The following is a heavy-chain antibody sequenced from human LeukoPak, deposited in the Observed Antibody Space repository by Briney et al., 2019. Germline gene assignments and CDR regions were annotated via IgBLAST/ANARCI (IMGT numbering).Heavy chain of an antibody. CDR1: GFTFSSYW. J-gene: IGHJ6*03. CDR3: ARLLGYCSGGSCYSTGDYYYMDV. V-gene: IGHV3-74*01. Sequence: PGGSLRLSCAASGFTFSSYWMHWVRQAPGKGLVWVSRINSDGSSTSYADSVKGRFTISRDNAKNTLYLHMNSLRAEDTAVYYCARLLGYCSGGSCYSTGDYYYMDVWGKGTTVTISS. CDR2: INSDGSST. D-gene: IGHD2-15*01.